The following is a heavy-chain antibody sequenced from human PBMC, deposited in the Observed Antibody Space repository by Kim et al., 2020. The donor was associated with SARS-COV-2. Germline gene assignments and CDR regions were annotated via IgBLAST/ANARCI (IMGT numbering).Heavy chain of an antibody. D-gene: IGHD6-13*01. J-gene: IGHJ4*02. Sequence: ADPAKGRYTTSRDNATNSLYLQMNSLSAEETAVYYCARDLQSSSWAEFDYWGQETLVTVSS. V-gene: IGHV3-21*01. CDR3: ARDLQSSSWAEFDY.